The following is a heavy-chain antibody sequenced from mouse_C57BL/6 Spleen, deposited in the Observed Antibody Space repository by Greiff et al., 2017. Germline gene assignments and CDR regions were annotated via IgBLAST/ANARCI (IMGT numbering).Heavy chain of an antibody. D-gene: IGHD2-1*01. V-gene: IGHV5-4*01. CDR1: GFTFSSYA. J-gene: IGHJ2*01. CDR3: ARDAGGNPFDY. CDR2: ISDGGSYT. Sequence: EVQVVESGGGLVKPGGSLKLSCAASGFTFSSYAMSWVRQTPEKRLEWVATISDGGSYTYYPDNVKGRFTISRDNAKNNLYLQMSHLKSEDTAMYYCARDAGGNPFDYWGQGTTLTVSS.